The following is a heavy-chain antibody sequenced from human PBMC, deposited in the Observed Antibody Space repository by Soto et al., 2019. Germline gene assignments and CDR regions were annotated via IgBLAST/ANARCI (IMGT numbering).Heavy chain of an antibody. D-gene: IGHD5-12*01. CDR3: AAVIKWFRRDYFDY. CDR1: GYTFTSYG. Sequence: GASVKVSFKASGYTFTSYGVSWLRQAPGQGLKWMGWISAYNGNTNYAQKLQGRVTMTTDTSTSTAYMELSSLRSEDTAVYYCAAVIKWFRRDYFDYWGQGTLVTVSS. CDR2: ISAYNGNT. J-gene: IGHJ4*02. V-gene: IGHV1-18*01.